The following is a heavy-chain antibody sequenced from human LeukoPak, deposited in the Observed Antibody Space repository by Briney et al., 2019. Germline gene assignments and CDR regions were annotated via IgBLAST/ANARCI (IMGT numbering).Heavy chain of an antibody. CDR3: AREKGYCSSTSCWGRYNWFDP. Sequence: QTLSLTRTVSGGSLSSYSWSWIRQPPRKGLEWIGSIYHSGSTYYNPPPTSRVTTSVDTSQNQFSLKLSAVTAADTAVYYCAREKGYCSSTSCWGRYNWFDPWGQGTLVSVSS. V-gene: IGHV4-59*12. J-gene: IGHJ5*02. CDR2: IYHSGST. CDR1: GGSLSSYS. D-gene: IGHD2-2*01.